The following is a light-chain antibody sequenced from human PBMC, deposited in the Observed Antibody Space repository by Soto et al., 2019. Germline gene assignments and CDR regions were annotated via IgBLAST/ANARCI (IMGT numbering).Light chain of an antibody. CDR2: RAF. V-gene: IGKV3-15*01. CDR1: ESVLSH. Sequence: VVMTQSPATLSVSPGETVTLSGTASESVLSHVAWYQQKPGQAPRLLIYRAFTRSTGVPDRLGGSGSAAEFTLSISTLQSDDFADYVCQQVRHSHDTFGPGSKLDVE. CDR3: QQVRHSHDT. J-gene: IGKJ3*01.